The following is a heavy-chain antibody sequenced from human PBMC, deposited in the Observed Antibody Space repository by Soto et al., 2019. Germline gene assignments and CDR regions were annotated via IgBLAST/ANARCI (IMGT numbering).Heavy chain of an antibody. CDR1: GYSFTSYW. J-gene: IGHJ4*02. CDR2: IYPGDSDT. V-gene: IGHV5-51*01. Sequence: VQLVQSGAEVKKPGESLKISCKGSGYSFTSYWIGWVRQMPGKGLEWMGIIYPGDSDTRYSPTLQGEVTISDDKSISTAYLQWSSLKAADTAMYYCARWGSSSSYGVLDFWGQGTLVTVSS. D-gene: IGHD6-13*01. CDR3: ARWGSSSSYGVLDF.